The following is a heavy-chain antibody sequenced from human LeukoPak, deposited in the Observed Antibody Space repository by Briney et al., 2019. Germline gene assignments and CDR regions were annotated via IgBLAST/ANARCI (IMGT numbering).Heavy chain of an antibody. J-gene: IGHJ4*02. CDR2: ISGSGGST. CDR1: GFTFSSYA. D-gene: IGHD1-26*01. CDR3: AKLKEGKEELLVFDFDY. Sequence: PGGSLRLSCAASGFTFSSYAMSWVRQAPGKGLEWVSAISGSGGSTYYADSVKGRLTISRDNSKKTLYLQMNSLRAEDTAVYYCAKLKEGKEELLVFDFDYWGQGTLVTVSS. V-gene: IGHV3-23*01.